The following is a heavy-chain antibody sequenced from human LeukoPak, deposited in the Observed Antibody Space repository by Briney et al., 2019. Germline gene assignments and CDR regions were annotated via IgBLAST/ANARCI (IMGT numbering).Heavy chain of an antibody. J-gene: IGHJ6*03. CDR1: GYTFTGYY. Sequence: GGSLRLSCAASGYTFTGYYMHWVRQAPGQVLEWLGWINPNSGGTNYAQKFQGRVTMTRDTSISIAYMELSRLRSDDTAVYYCARDRGLDIAAAGKFRHYYYYMDVWGKGTTVTVSS. CDR3: ARDRGLDIAAAGKFRHYYYYMDV. V-gene: IGHV1-2*02. D-gene: IGHD6-13*01. CDR2: INPNSGGT.